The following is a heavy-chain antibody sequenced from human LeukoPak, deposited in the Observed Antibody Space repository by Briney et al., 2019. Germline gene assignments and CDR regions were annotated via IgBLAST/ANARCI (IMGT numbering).Heavy chain of an antibody. CDR2: ISYSSSTR. V-gene: IGHV3-48*02. J-gene: IGHJ4*02. D-gene: IGHD6-19*01. CDR1: GLTFSSYN. CDR3: ARVGSEWLVNDY. Sequence: PGGSLRLSCTASGLTFSSYNMNWVRQAPGKGLEWVSYISYSSSTRYYADSVKGRFTISRDNAKNSLYLQINSPRDEDMAVYYCARVGSEWLVNDYWGQGALVTVSS.